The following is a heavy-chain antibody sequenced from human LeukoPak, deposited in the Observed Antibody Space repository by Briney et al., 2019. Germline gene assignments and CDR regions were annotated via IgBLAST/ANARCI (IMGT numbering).Heavy chain of an antibody. Sequence: PGXSLRLSCSASGFTLSSYEMNWVRQAPGKGLEWVSYISSSGSTIYYADSVKGRFTISRDNAKHSLYLQMNSLRAEDTAVYYCTRDLDGSGSYNWFDPWGQGTLVTVSS. J-gene: IGHJ5*02. CDR2: ISSSGSTI. CDR1: GFTLSSYE. CDR3: TRDLDGSGSYNWFDP. D-gene: IGHD3-10*01. V-gene: IGHV3-48*03.